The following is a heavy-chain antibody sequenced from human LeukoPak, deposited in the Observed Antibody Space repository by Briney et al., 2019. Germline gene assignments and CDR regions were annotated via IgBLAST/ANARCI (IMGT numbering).Heavy chain of an antibody. D-gene: IGHD2-2*01. Sequence: SETLSLTCTVSGGSISSYYWSWIRQPPGKGLEWIGYIYYSGSTNYNPSLKSRVTISVDTSKNQFSLKLSSVTAADTAVYYCARSEYCSSTSCYRPLDYWGQGTLVTVSS. J-gene: IGHJ4*02. V-gene: IGHV4-59*08. CDR3: ARSEYCSSTSCYRPLDY. CDR2: IYYSGST. CDR1: GGSISSYY.